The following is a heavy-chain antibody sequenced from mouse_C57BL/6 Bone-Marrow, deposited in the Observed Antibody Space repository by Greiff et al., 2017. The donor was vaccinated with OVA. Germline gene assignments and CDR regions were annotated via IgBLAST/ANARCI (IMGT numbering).Heavy chain of an antibody. J-gene: IGHJ3*01. CDR1: GYAFSSYW. CDR3: GRGGDVGAY. Sequence: VQLQQSGAELVKPGASVKISCKASGYAFSSYWMNWVKQRPGKGLEWIGQIYPGDGDTNYNGQFKGKATMTADKSTSTAYMQLSSLASEDSAGYFCGRGGDVGAYGGQGTLVTVSA. CDR2: IYPGDGDT. V-gene: IGHV1-80*01. D-gene: IGHD3-3*01.